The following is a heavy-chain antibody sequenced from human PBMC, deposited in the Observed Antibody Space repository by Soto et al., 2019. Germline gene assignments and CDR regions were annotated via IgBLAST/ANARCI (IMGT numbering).Heavy chain of an antibody. CDR3: AKNGQPPYYYYGLDV. D-gene: IGHD2-8*01. CDR2: ISGYNGDT. CDR1: GYTFSRYG. V-gene: IGHV1-18*01. Sequence: QGQLVQSGGEVKKPGASVKVSCKASGYTFSRYGISWVRQAPGQGLEWMGWISGYNGDTNYAQKFPGRVTITIHTTTTTAYMELRGLTTDDTAIYYCAKNGQPPYYYYGLDVWGQGTTVTVSS. J-gene: IGHJ6*02.